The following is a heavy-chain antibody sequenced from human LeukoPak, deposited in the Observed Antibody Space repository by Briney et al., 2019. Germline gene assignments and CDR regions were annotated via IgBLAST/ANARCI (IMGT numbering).Heavy chain of an antibody. V-gene: IGHV4-59*13. CDR3: ASGPEGRDY. CDR1: GGSISSFY. J-gene: IGHJ4*02. Sequence: SETLSLTCTVSGGSISSFYWSWIRQPPGKELEWIGHIHHSGGTNYNPSLKSRVSISPDMSKNQFSLKLNSVTAADTAMYYCASGPEGRDYWGQGTLVTVSS. CDR2: IHHSGGT. D-gene: IGHD1-14*01.